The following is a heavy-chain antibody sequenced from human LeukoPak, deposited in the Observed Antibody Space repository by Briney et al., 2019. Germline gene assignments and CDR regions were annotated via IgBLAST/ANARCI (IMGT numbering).Heavy chain of an antibody. V-gene: IGHV4-59*01. D-gene: IGHD6-19*01. CDR2: IYYSGST. J-gene: IGHJ2*01. CDR1: GGSISSYY. Sequence: SETLSLTCTVSGGSISSYYWSWIRQPPGKGLEWIGYIYYSGSTDYNPSLKSRVTISVDTSKNQFSLKLSSVTAADTAVYYCVRAGGEWLVKGYFDLWGRGTLVTVSS. CDR3: VRAGGEWLVKGYFDL.